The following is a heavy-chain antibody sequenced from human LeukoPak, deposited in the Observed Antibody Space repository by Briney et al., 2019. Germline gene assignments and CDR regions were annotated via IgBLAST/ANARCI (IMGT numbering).Heavy chain of an antibody. CDR1: GFTFSNFA. CDR3: ARAPITSPFYFDY. J-gene: IGHJ4*02. D-gene: IGHD2-2*01. V-gene: IGHV3-23*01. CDR2: ITDSGVST. Sequence: GGSLRLSCAASGFTFSNFAMSWVRQAPGKGLEWVSSITDSGVSTFYADSLSGRFTISRDNAKNSLYLQMDSLRAEDTALYYCARAPITSPFYFDYWGQGTLVTVSS.